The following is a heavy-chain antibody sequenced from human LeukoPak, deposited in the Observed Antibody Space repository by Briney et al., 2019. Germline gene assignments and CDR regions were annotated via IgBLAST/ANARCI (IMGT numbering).Heavy chain of an antibody. CDR1: GGSISSYY. D-gene: IGHD1-26*01. CDR2: IYYSGST. CDR3: ARQGGRRNAFDI. J-gene: IGHJ3*02. Sequence: PSETLSLTCTVSGGSISSYYWSWIRQPPGKGLEWIGYIYYSGSTNYNTSLKSRVTISVDTSKNQFSLKLSSVTAADTAVYYCARQGGRRNAFDIWGQGTMVTVSS. V-gene: IGHV4-59*01.